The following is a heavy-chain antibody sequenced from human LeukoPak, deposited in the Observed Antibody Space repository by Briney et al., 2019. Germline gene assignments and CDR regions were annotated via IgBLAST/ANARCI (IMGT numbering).Heavy chain of an antibody. D-gene: IGHD6-19*01. CDR1: GGSISSSNW. Sequence: PSGTLSLTCAVSGGSISSSNWWSWVRQPLGKGLEWIGGIYYTGSTYYNPSLKSRVTISLDTSKNQFSLKVSSVTAADTAVYYCARVLRRQWLDSYYYYYYMDVWGKGTTVTISS. J-gene: IGHJ6*03. CDR2: IYYTGST. CDR3: ARVLRRQWLDSYYYYYYMDV. V-gene: IGHV4-4*02.